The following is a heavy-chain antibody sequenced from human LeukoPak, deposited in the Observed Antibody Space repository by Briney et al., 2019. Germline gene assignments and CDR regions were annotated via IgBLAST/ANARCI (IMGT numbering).Heavy chain of an antibody. CDR1: GGSISSNTYY. CDR3: VREVGGAARHVDY. Sequence: SETLSLTCTVSGGSISSNTYYWGWIRQSPGKGLEWIGSIYYSGRTHYSPSLKSRVTISIDTSKNQFSLKLSSVTAADTAAYYCVREVGGAARHVDYWGQGYLVTVSS. J-gene: IGHJ4*02. CDR2: IYYSGRT. V-gene: IGHV4-39*02. D-gene: IGHD6-6*01.